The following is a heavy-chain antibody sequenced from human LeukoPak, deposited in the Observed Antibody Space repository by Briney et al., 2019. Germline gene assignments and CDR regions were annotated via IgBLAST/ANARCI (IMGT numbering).Heavy chain of an antibody. J-gene: IGHJ4*02. CDR3: SLAASPLYYFDY. D-gene: IGHD6-6*01. V-gene: IGHV1-18*01. CDR2: ISAYNGNT. Sequence: GASVKVSCKASGYTFTSYGISWVRQAPGQGLEWMGWISAYNGNTNYAQKLQGRVTMTTDTSTSTAYMELRSLRSDDTAVYYCSLAASPLYYFDYWDQGTLATVSS. CDR1: GYTFTSYG.